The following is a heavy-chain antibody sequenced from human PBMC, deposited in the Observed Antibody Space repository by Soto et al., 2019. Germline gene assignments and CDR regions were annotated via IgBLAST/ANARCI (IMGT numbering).Heavy chain of an antibody. J-gene: IGHJ2*01. CDR2: ISAYNGNT. Sequence: QVQLVQSGAEVKKPGASVKVSCKASGYTFTSYGISWVRQAPGQGLEWMGWISAYNGNTNYAQKLQGRVTMTTDTSTSTAYMELRSLRYDDTAVYYCASSFHHYYGSGSYPWYFALWGRGTLVTVSS. CDR3: ASSFHHYYGSGSYPWYFAL. V-gene: IGHV1-18*01. D-gene: IGHD3-10*01. CDR1: GYTFTSYG.